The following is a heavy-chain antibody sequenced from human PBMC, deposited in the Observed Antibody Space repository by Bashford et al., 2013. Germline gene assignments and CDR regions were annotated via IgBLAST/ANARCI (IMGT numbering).Heavy chain of an antibody. D-gene: IGHD1-26*01. V-gene: IGHV3-48*01. CDR3: TSCGNFFIAQT. CDR2: ISSSSSTI. J-gene: IGHJ4*02. Sequence: VRQAPGKGLEWVSYISSSSSTIYHADSVKGRFTISRETSENSLYLQMNSLRVEDTALYYCTSCGNFFIAQTWGQGVLVTVSS.